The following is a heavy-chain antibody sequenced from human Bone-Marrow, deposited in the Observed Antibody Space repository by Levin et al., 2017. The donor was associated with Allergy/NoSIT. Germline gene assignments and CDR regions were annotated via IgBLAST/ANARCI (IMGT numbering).Heavy chain of an antibody. D-gene: IGHD3-10*01. CDR1: GGTFSSYA. CDR2: IIPIFGTA. Sequence: SVKVSCKASGGTFSSYAISWVRQAPGQGLEWMGGIIPIFGTANYAQKFQGRVTITADESTSTAYMELSSLRSEDTAVYYCARRWPSITMVRGPYGGWFDPWGQGTLVTVSS. CDR3: ARRWPSITMVRGPYGGWFDP. J-gene: IGHJ5*02. V-gene: IGHV1-69*13.